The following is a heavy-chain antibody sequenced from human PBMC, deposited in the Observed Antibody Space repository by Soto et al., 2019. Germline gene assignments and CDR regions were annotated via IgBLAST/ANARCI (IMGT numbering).Heavy chain of an antibody. CDR3: ARDDGWNYRYYDMEV. J-gene: IGHJ6*04. D-gene: IGHD1-7*01. V-gene: IGHV1-69*13. CDR1: GDTVSSYS. CDR2: IIPVFGSA. Sequence: VKVSRRACGDTVSSYSITWVRHCPGQGLEWMGGIIPVFGSANYAQKFQGRVTITADESTSTAYMELSSLRSQDTAVYFCARDDGWNYRYYDMEVWGKGITVTVSS.